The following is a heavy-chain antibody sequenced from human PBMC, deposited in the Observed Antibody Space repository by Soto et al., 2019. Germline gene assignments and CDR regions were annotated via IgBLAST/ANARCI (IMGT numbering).Heavy chain of an antibody. D-gene: IGHD2-2*01. Sequence: QVQLVQSGAEVKKPGSSVKVSCKASGGTFSSYAISWVRQAPGQGLEWMGGIIPIFGTANYAQKFQGRVTITADESTSTAYMELSSLRSEDTAVYYCARGVGSALRHGPYYYGMDVWGQGTTVTVSS. CDR2: IIPIFGTA. V-gene: IGHV1-69*01. CDR3: ARGVGSALRHGPYYYGMDV. CDR1: GGTFSSYA. J-gene: IGHJ6*02.